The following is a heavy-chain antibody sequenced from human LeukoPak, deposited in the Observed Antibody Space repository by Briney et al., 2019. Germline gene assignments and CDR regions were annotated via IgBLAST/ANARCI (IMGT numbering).Heavy chain of an antibody. CDR2: IREDGTEK. J-gene: IGHJ6*04. CDR3: AELGITMIGGV. D-gene: IGHD3-10*02. Sequence: GGSLRLSCTASGFTFSGAWMTWVRQAPGKGLEWVANIREDGTEKNYVDSVKGRFTISRDNAKNSLYLQMNSLRAEDTAVYYCAELGITMIGGVWGKGTTVTISS. V-gene: IGHV3-7*01. CDR1: GFTFSGAW.